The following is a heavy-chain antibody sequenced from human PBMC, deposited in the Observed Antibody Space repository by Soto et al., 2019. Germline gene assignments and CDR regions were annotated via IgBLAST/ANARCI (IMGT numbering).Heavy chain of an antibody. CDR3: ARVGYTSPSGWSAVSRYYGMDV. CDR1: GYTFTSYY. D-gene: IGHD6-19*01. CDR2: INPSGGST. J-gene: IGHJ6*01. V-gene: IGHV1-46*01. Sequence: GASVNVSCKASGYTFTSYYMHWVRQAPGQGLEWMGIINPSGGSTSYAQKFQGRVTMTRDTSTSKVYMELSSLRSEDTAVYYWARVGYTSPSGWSAVSRYYGMDVWGQGTTVNDSS.